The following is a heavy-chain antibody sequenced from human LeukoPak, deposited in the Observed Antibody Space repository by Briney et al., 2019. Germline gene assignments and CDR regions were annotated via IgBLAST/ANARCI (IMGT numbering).Heavy chain of an antibody. V-gene: IGHV7-4-1*02. J-gene: IGHJ4*02. D-gene: IGHD3-22*01. Sequence: ASVKVSCKASGGTFSSYAISWVRQAPGQGLEWMGWINTNTGNPTYAQGFTGRFVFSLDTSVSTAYLQISSLKAEDTAVYYCARVTSSDSSGYYYYFDYWGQGTLVTVSS. CDR2: INTNTGNP. CDR3: ARVTSSDSSGYYYYFDY. CDR1: GGTFSSYA.